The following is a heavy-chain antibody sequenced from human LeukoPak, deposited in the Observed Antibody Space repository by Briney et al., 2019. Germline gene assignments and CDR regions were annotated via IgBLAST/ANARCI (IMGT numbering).Heavy chain of an antibody. CDR3: ASGSSGYGYYYYMDV. CDR2: IIPIFGTA. Sequence: SVKVSCKASGYTFTSYGISWVRQAPGQGLEWMGGIIPIFGTANYAQKFQGRVTITADESTSTAYMELSSLRSEDTAVYYCASGSSGYGYYYYMDVWGKGTTVTVSS. V-gene: IGHV1-69*13. CDR1: GYTFTSYG. D-gene: IGHD3-22*01. J-gene: IGHJ6*03.